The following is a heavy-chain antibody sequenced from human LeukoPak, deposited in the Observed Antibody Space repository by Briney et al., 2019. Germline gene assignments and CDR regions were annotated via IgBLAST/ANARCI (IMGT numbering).Heavy chain of an antibody. CDR3: ARRDHCSSTSCYYY. CDR2: ISAYNGNT. Sequence: ASVKVSCKASGYTFTSYGISRVRQAPGQGLEWMGWISAYNGNTNYAQKLQGRVTMTTDTSTSTAYMELRSLRSDDTAVYYCARRDHCSSTSCYYYWGQGTLVTVSS. V-gene: IGHV1-18*04. D-gene: IGHD2-2*01. J-gene: IGHJ4*02. CDR1: GYTFTSYG.